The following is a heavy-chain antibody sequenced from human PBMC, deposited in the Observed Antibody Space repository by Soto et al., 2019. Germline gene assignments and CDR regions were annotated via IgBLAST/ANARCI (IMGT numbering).Heavy chain of an antibody. CDR2: IKTKPDDGTI. CDR3: TTSNLGVDF. J-gene: IGHJ4*02. CDR1: GFTFRDFA. D-gene: IGHD1-1*01. Sequence: GGSLRLSCGISGFTFRDFAMTWVRQAPGKGLEWVGRIKTKPDDGTIDYAAPVRGRFTISRDDSKNTLYLQMTSLTPDDTGVYYCTTSNLGVDFWGPGTLVTVSS. V-gene: IGHV3-15*01.